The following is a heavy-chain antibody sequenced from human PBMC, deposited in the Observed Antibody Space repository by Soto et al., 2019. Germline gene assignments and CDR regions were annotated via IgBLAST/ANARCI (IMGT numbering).Heavy chain of an antibody. D-gene: IGHD1-26*01. CDR3: ASRERVDAFDI. CDR1: GGSFRRYA. Sequence: ASVKVSCKTSGGSFRRYAVSWVRQAPGQGLEWMGGIIPILGSANYAQKFQDRVTIIADESTSTTYMELSSLRFEDAAVYYCASRERVDAFDIWGQGTMVTVSS. J-gene: IGHJ3*02. V-gene: IGHV1-69*13. CDR2: IIPILGSA.